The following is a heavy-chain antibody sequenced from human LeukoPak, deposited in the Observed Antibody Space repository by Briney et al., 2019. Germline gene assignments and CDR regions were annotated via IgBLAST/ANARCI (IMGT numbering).Heavy chain of an antibody. CDR2: ISSSSSYT. CDR3: AREDIVVVPAASDAFDI. V-gene: IGHV3-11*06. J-gene: IGHJ3*02. Sequence: PGRSLRLSCAASGFTFSDYYMSWVRQAPGKGLEWVSYISSSSSYTNYADSVKGRFTISRDNAKMSMYLQMNSLRAEYTAVYYCAREDIVVVPAASDAFDIWGQGTMVTVSS. D-gene: IGHD2-2*01. CDR1: GFTFSDYY.